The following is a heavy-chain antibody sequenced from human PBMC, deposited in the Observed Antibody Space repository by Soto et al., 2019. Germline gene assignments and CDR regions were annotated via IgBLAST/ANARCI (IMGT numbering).Heavy chain of an antibody. CDR3: ARDSVFWFGELNYMDV. V-gene: IGHV3-66*01. Sequence: EVPLVESGGGLVQPGGSLRLSCEASDFTVSSNYMSWVRQAPGKGLEWVSVIYSGGSTYYADSVRGRFTISRDSSKNTIYLQMNSLRAEDTAVYYCARDSVFWFGELNYMDVWGKGATVTVSS. CDR1: DFTVSSNY. D-gene: IGHD3-10*01. J-gene: IGHJ6*03. CDR2: IYSGGST.